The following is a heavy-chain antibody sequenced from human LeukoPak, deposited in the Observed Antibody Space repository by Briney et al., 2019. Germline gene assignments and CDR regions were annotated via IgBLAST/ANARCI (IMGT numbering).Heavy chain of an antibody. Sequence: GGSLRLSCAASGFTFSTYEMNWVRQAPGKGLEWVSYISSGGSTIYYADSVKGRFTISRDNANNSLYLQMNSLRAEDTAVYYCAKDLYDSSGYSTDSFDYWGQGTLVTVSS. CDR1: GFTFSTYE. V-gene: IGHV3-48*03. CDR3: AKDLYDSSGYSTDSFDY. CDR2: ISSGGSTI. D-gene: IGHD3-22*01. J-gene: IGHJ4*02.